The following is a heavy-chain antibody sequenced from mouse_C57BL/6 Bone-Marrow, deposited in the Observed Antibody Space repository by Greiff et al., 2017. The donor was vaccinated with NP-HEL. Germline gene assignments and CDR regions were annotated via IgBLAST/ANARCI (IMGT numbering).Heavy chain of an antibody. CDR1: GYTFTSYW. V-gene: IGHV1-7*01. D-gene: IGHD3-2*02. CDR2: INPSSGYP. CDR3: ARRRKTAQATYEFAY. Sequence: QVQLQQSGAELAKPGASVKLSCKASGYTFTSYWMHWVKQRPGQGLEWIGYINPSSGYPKYNQKFKDKATLTADKSSSTAYMQLSSLTYEDSAVYYCARRRKTAQATYEFAYWGQGTLVTVSA. J-gene: IGHJ3*01.